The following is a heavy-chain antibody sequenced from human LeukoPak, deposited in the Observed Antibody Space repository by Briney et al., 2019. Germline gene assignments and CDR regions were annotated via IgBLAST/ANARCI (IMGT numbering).Heavy chain of an antibody. CDR1: GGTFSSYA. J-gene: IGHJ6*04. Sequence: SVKVSCKASGGTFSSYAISWVRQAPGQGLEWMGRIIPILGIANYAQKFQGRVTITADKSTSTAYMELSSLRSEDTAVYYCATTIGYDSSGYERMDVWGKGTTVTVSS. CDR2: IIPILGIA. D-gene: IGHD3-22*01. V-gene: IGHV1-69*04. CDR3: ATTIGYDSSGYERMDV.